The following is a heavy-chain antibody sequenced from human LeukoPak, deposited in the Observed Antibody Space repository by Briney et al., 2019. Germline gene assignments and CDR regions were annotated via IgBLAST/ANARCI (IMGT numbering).Heavy chain of an antibody. V-gene: IGHV4-59*01. J-gene: IGHJ4*02. CDR2: IYYSGST. CDR1: GGSISSYY. Sequence: SETLSLTCTVSGGSISSYYWSWIRQPPGKGLEWIGYIYYSGSTNYNPSLKSRVTISVDTSKNQFSLKLSSVTAADTAVYYCARVMYSSGWYGGKIFDCWGQGTLVTVSS. D-gene: IGHD6-19*01. CDR3: ARVMYSSGWYGGKIFDC.